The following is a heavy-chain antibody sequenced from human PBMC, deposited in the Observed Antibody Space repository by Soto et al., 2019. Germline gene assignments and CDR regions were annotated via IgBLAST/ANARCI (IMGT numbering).Heavy chain of an antibody. Sequence: EVQLVESGGGLIQPGGSLRLSCAASGFTVSSNYMSWVRQAPGKGLEWVSVIYSGGSTYYADSVKGRFTISRDNTKNTLYLQMNSLRAEDTAVYYCAREARTSYFDYWGQGTLVTVSS. V-gene: IGHV3-53*01. CDR1: GFTVSSNY. J-gene: IGHJ4*02. CDR2: IYSGGST. D-gene: IGHD1-7*01. CDR3: AREARTSYFDY.